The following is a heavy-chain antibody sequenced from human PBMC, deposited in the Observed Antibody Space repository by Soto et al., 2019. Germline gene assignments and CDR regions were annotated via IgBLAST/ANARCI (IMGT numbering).Heavy chain of an antibody. CDR1: GYTFTYYP. CDR3: AREPLCGGRCYDNYFDP. Sequence: GASVKVSCKASGYTFTYYPIHWVRQAPGQRLEWMGWINIGNGNTASSQKFRDRVTITRETSASTAYMELTSLRSEDTAVYYCAREPLCGGRCYDNYFDPWGQGTLVTVSS. CDR2: INIGNGNT. D-gene: IGHD2-15*01. J-gene: IGHJ5*02. V-gene: IGHV1-3*04.